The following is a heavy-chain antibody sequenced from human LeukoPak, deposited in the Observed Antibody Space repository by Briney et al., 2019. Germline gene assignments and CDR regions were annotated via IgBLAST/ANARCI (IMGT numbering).Heavy chain of an antibody. V-gene: IGHV3-66*01. Sequence: PGGSLRLSRAASGFTVSSNYMSWVRQAPGKGLEWVSVIYSGGSTYYADSVKGRFTISRDNSKNTLYLQMNSLRAEGTAVYYCARAGGTAMDPVFDYWGQGALVTVSS. D-gene: IGHD5-18*01. CDR2: IYSGGST. CDR3: ARAGGTAMDPVFDY. J-gene: IGHJ4*02. CDR1: GFTVSSNY.